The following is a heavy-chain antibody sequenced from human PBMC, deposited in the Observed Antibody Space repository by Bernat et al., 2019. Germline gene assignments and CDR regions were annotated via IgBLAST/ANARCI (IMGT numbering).Heavy chain of an antibody. CDR1: GFTVSSNY. CDR3: ARTYKFQLAAGHDY. J-gene: IGHJ4*02. Sequence: EVQLVESGGGLVQPGGSLRLSCAASGFTVSSNYMSWVRQAPGKGLEWVSVIYSGGSTYYADSVKGRFTISRDNSKNTLYLQMNSLRAEDTAVYYCARTYKFQLAAGHDYWGQGTLVTVSS. V-gene: IGHV3-66*01. CDR2: IYSGGST. D-gene: IGHD6-6*01.